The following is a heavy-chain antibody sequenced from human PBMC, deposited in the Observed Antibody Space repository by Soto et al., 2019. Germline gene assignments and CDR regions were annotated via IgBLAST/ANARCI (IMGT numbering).Heavy chain of an antibody. CDR1: GYTFTGYY. CDR2: INPNSGGT. CDR3: ARVPDYGSGSYHDTYYYGMDV. D-gene: IGHD3-10*01. V-gene: IGHV1-2*04. Sequence: ASVKVSCKASGYTFTGYYMHWVRQAPGQGLEWMGWINPNSGGTNYAQKFQGWVTMTRDTSISTAYMELSRLRSDDTAVYYCARVPDYGSGSYHDTYYYGMDVWGQGTTVTVSS. J-gene: IGHJ6*02.